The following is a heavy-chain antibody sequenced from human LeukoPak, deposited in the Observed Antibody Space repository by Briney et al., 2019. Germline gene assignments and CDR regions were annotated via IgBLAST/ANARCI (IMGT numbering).Heavy chain of an antibody. CDR3: ARDNADIVVVAATGFWFDP. V-gene: IGHV4-61*02. Sequence: SETLSLTCTVSGGSISSGSYYWSWIRQPAGKGLEWIGRIYTSGSTNYNPSLKSRVTISVDTSKNQFSLKLSSVTAADTAVYYCARDNADIVVVAATGFWFDPWGQGTLVTVSS. J-gene: IGHJ5*02. CDR2: IYTSGST. CDR1: GGSISSGSYY. D-gene: IGHD2-15*01.